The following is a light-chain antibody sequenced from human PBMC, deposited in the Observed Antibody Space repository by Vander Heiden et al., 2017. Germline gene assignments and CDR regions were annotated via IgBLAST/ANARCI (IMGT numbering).Light chain of an antibody. J-gene: IGKJ2*01. CDR1: QSVSSY. V-gene: IGKV3-11*01. CDR2: DAS. Sequence: EIVLTQSPATLSLSPGERASLSCRASQSVSSYLGWYQQKPGQAPSLLIYDASNRATGTPARFSASGSGTDFTLNISSLEPEDFAVYYCQHFSNWPPYTFGQGTKMEIK. CDR3: QHFSNWPPYT.